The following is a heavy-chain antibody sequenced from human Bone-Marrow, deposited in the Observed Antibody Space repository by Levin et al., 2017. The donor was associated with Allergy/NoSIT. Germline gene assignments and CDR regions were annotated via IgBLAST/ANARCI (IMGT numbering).Heavy chain of an antibody. Sequence: SETLSLTCAVYGGSFSGYYWSWIRQPPGKGLEWIGEINHSGSTNYRPSLKSRVTISVDTSKNQFSLKLSSVTAADTAVYYCARFTILEDMEGGYYYGMDGWGQGTAVTVSS. J-gene: IGHJ6*02. CDR2: INHSGST. CDR3: ARFTILEDMEGGYYYGMDG. D-gene: IGHD3-3*01. V-gene: IGHV4-34*01. CDR1: GGSFSGYY.